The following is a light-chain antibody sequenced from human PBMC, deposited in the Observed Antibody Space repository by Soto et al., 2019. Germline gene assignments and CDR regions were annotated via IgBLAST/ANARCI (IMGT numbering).Light chain of an antibody. CDR3: QNYLDFPRT. CDR2: WAS. CDR1: QSVLYSSNNKNY. V-gene: IGKV4-1*01. J-gene: IGKJ1*01. Sequence: DIVMTQSPDSLAVSLGERATINCKSSQSVLYSSNNKNYLAWYQQKPGQPPKLIIYWASTRESGVPDRFSGSGSGTEFTLTINSLRAEDVAVYYCQNYLDFPRTFGQGTKVDIK.